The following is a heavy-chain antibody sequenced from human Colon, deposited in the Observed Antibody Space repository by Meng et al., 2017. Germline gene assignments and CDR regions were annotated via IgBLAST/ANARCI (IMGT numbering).Heavy chain of an antibody. V-gene: IGHV3-21*01. D-gene: IGHD3-22*01. Sequence: EVQLVESGGGLVKPGGSLRLSCAASGFTFSSYSMNWVRQAPGKGLEWVSSIRSSSSHIYYVDSVKGRFTISRDNAKNSLYLQMNSLRAEDTAVYYCAKGDPDYDSSGYYPGRFEYWGQGIPVIVSS. CDR2: IRSSSSHI. CDR1: GFTFSSYS. CDR3: AKGDPDYDSSGYYPGRFEY. J-gene: IGHJ4*02.